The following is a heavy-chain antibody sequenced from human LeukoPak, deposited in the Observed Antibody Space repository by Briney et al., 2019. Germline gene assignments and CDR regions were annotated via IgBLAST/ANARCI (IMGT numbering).Heavy chain of an antibody. V-gene: IGHV3-30*04. CDR1: GFTFSSYA. J-gene: IGHJ6*02. Sequence: QPGGSLRLSCAASGFTFSSYAMPWVRQAPGKGLEWVAVISYDGSNKYYADSVKGRFTISRDNSKNTLYLQMNSLRAEDTAVYYCAREFPPCYYYYGMDVWGQGTTVTVSS. CDR3: AREFPPCYYYYGMDV. CDR2: ISYDGSNK.